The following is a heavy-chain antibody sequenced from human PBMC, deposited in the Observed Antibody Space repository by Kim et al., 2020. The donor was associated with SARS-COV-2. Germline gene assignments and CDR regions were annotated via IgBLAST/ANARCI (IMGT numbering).Heavy chain of an antibody. CDR1: GGSISSSNW. CDR2: IYHSGST. D-gene: IGHD5-12*01. V-gene: IGHV4-4*02. Sequence: SETLSLTCAVSGGSISSSNWWSWVRQPPGKGLEWIGEIYHSGSTNYNPSLKSRVTISVDKSKNQFSLKLSSVTAADTAVYYCARGTVDIVAPEVPQYNWFDPWGQGTLVTVSS. CDR3: ARGTVDIVAPEVPQYNWFDP. J-gene: IGHJ5*02.